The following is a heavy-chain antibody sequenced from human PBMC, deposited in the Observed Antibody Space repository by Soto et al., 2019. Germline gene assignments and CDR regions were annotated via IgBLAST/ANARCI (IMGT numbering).Heavy chain of an antibody. D-gene: IGHD6-13*01. CDR1: GFTFSSYG. CDR2: ISYDGSNK. CDR3: ARIAAAPIRPSPSYYFDY. V-gene: IGHV3-30*03. J-gene: IGHJ4*02. Sequence: QVQLVESGGGVVQPGRSLRLSCAASGFTFSSYGMHWVRQAPGKGLEWVAVISYDGSNKYYADSVKGRFTISRDNSKNTXXLQMNSLRAEDTAVYYCARIAAAPIRPSPSYYFDYWGQGTLVTVSS.